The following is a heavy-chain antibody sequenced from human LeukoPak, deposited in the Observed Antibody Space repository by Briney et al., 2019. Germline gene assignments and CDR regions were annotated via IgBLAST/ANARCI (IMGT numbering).Heavy chain of an antibody. CDR1: GGSISSSSYY. Sequence: SETLSLTCTVSGGSISSSSYYWGWIRQPPGKGLEWIGSIYYSGSTYYNPSLKSRVTISVDTSKNQFSLKLSSVTAADTAVYYCARVIGEYDILTGYYLSGFDYWGQGTLVTVSS. CDR3: ARVIGEYDILTGYYLSGFDY. V-gene: IGHV4-39*07. CDR2: IYYSGST. D-gene: IGHD3-9*01. J-gene: IGHJ4*02.